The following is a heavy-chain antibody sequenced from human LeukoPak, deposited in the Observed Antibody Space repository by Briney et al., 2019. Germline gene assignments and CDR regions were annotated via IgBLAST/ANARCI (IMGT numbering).Heavy chain of an antibody. J-gene: IGHJ5*02. CDR1: GGSFSGCY. Sequence: SETLSLTCAVYGGSFSGCYWSWIRQPPGKGLEWIGEINHSGSTNYNPSLKSRVTISVDTSKNQFSLKLSSVTAADTAVYYCARVRGSGFDPWGQGTLVTVSS. CDR3: ARVRGSGFDP. V-gene: IGHV4-34*01. CDR2: INHSGST. D-gene: IGHD3-10*01.